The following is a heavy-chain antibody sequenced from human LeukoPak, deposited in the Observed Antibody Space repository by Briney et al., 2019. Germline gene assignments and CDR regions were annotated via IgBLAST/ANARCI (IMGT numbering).Heavy chain of an antibody. D-gene: IGHD2-21*02. CDR3: AASPPHCGPDCPFDY. Sequence: PGESLKISCKASGFTLTDHWIAWVRQMPGRGLEWVGIIHPGVSDTPKSPSFQGQVVISVDRSISTAYLQWNSLKASETAIYYCAASPPHCGPDCPFDYWDQGTLVTVSS. CDR1: GFTLTDHW. CDR2: IHPGVSDT. J-gene: IGHJ4*02. V-gene: IGHV5-51*01.